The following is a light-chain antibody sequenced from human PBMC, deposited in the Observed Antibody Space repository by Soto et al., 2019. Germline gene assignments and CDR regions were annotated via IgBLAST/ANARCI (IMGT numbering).Light chain of an antibody. J-gene: IGKJ4*01. Sequence: EIVLTQSPGTLSLSPGERATLSCRASQSLSNSYLAWYQQKRGQAPRLLIYGASSRAIGIPDRFSGSGSGTEFTLTITRLEPEDSAVYYCQQYGGSPLTFGGGTKVEIK. V-gene: IGKV3-20*01. CDR1: QSLSNSY. CDR3: QQYGGSPLT. CDR2: GAS.